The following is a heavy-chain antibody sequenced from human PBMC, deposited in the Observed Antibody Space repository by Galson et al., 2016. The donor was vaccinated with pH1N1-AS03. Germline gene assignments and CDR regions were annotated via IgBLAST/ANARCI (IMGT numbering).Heavy chain of an antibody. CDR2: ISSSSIPI. V-gene: IGHV3-11*04. Sequence: SLRLSCAASGFTFSDYDMSWIRQAPGKGLEWVSSISSSSIPIYYADSVKGRFTTSRDNAKNSVYLQMNSLRAEDTAVYYCARVSGGSRLLIFDFWGQGTLVTVSS. CDR3: ARVSGGSRLLIFDF. J-gene: IGHJ4*02. D-gene: IGHD3-10*02. CDR1: GFTFSDYD.